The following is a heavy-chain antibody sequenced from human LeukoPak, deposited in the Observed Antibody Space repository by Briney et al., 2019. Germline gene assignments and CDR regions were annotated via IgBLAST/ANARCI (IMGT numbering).Heavy chain of an antibody. CDR1: GGSFSGYY. CDR2: IYYSGST. J-gene: IGHJ4*02. Sequence: SETLSLTCAVYGGSFSGYYWSWIRQPPGKGLEWIGYIYYSGSTNYNPSLKSRVTISVDTSKNQFSLKLSSVTAADTAVYYCARAPYGSGNIDYWGQGTLVTVSS. V-gene: IGHV4-59*01. CDR3: ARAPYGSGNIDY. D-gene: IGHD3-10*01.